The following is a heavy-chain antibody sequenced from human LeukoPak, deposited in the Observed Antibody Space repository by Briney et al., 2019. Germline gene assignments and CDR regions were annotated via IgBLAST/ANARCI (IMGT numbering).Heavy chain of an antibody. CDR1: GFTVSTNY. V-gene: IGHV3-53*01. D-gene: IGHD2-21*02. CDR3: DVEVTATDEGFDV. CDR2: IHGGGGT. Sequence: GGSLRLSCAASGFTVSTNYVSWVRQAPGKGPEWVSLIHGGGGTYYADSVKGRFTISRDISKNTMYLQMNSLRADDTAVYYCDVEVTATDEGFDVWGQGAMVTVSS. J-gene: IGHJ3*01.